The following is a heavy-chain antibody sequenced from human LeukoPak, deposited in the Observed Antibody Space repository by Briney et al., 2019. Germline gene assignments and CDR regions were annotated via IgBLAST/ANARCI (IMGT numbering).Heavy chain of an antibody. CDR1: GFTFSSYA. V-gene: IGHV3-30*01. Sequence: GRSLRLSCAASGFTFSSYAMHWVRQAPGKGLEWVAVISYDGSNKYYADSVKGRFTISRDNSKNTLYLQMNSLRAEDTAVYYCARDGVIAVAVFYFDYWGRGTLVTVSS. CDR2: ISYDGSNK. J-gene: IGHJ4*02. CDR3: ARDGVIAVAVFYFDY. D-gene: IGHD6-19*01.